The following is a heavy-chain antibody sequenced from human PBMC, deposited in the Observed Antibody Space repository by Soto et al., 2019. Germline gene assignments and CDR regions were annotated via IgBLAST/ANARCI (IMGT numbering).Heavy chain of an antibody. CDR3: AKDRVAVAATGDY. CDR1: GFTFTSYA. V-gene: IGHV3-23*01. J-gene: IGHJ4*02. Sequence: GGSLRLSCAASGFTFTSYAMSWVRQAPGKGLEWVSAISGSGGNTYYADSVKGRFTISRDNSKNTLYLQMNSLRAEDTAIYYCAKDRVAVAATGDYWGQGTLVTVSS. CDR2: ISGSGGNT. D-gene: IGHD6-19*01.